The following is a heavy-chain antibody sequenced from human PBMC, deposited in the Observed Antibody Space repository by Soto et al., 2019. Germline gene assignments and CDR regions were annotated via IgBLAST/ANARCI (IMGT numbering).Heavy chain of an antibody. CDR2: ISYDGSNK. J-gene: IGHJ6*02. D-gene: IGHD2-15*01. CDR3: AKDIGSLGMDV. Sequence: GGSLRLSCAASDCTFSNYGMHWLRQAPGKGLEWVAFISYDGSNKYYADSVKGRFTISRDNSKNTLYLQMNSLRAEDTAVYYCAKDIGSLGMDVWGQGTTVTVSS. CDR1: DCTFSNYG. V-gene: IGHV3-30*18.